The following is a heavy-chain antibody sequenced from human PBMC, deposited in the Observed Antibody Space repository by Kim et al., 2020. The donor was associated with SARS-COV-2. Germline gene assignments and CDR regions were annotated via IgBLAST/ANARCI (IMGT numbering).Heavy chain of an antibody. J-gene: IGHJ6*02. CDR3: ARGGVGSFRGLYQSLDF. Sequence: GGSLRLSCIPSGFTFTDYDMHWVRQIPGKGLEWVASIAFLGDSYYPDSVKGRFTVSRDNAKSSLFLNMGNLRAGDTAIYYCARGGVGSFRGLYQSLDFWGRGPTVTVSS. CDR1: GFTFTDYD. V-gene: IGHV3-13*01. D-gene: IGHD3-10*01. CDR2: IAFLGDS.